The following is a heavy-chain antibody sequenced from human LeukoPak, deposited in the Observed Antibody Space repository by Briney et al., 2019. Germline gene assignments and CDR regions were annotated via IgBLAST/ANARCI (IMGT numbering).Heavy chain of an antibody. CDR1: GYTFTGYH. D-gene: IGHD2-2*01. Sequence: GASVKVSCKASGYTFTGYHIHWVRQAPGQGLGWMGRINPNSGDTNYAQKFQGRVTMTRDTSISTAYMELSRLRSDDTAVYYCARDYCSSTSCLFDYWGQGTLVTVSS. V-gene: IGHV1-2*06. CDR2: INPNSGDT. CDR3: ARDYCSSTSCLFDY. J-gene: IGHJ4*02.